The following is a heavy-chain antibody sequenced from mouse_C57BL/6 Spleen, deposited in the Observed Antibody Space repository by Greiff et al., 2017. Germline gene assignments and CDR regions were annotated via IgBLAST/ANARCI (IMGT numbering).Heavy chain of an antibody. CDR1: GYSITSGYY. D-gene: IGHD4-1*01. CDR3: ARWYWDVYFDY. Sequence: DVQLQESGPGLVKPSQSLSLTCSVTGYSITSGYYWNWIRQFPGNKLEWMGYISYDGSNNYNPSLKNRISITRDTSKNQLFLTLNSVTTEDTATYYCARWYWDVYFDYWGQGTTLTVFS. J-gene: IGHJ2*01. CDR2: ISYDGSN. V-gene: IGHV3-6*01.